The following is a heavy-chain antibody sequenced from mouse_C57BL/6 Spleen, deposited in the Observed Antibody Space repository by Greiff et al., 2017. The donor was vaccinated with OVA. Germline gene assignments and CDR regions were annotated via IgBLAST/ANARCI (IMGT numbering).Heavy chain of an antibody. CDR3: ARDEYDRSWFAY. J-gene: IGHJ3*01. V-gene: IGHV1-4*01. CDR2: INPSSGYP. D-gene: IGHD2-4*01. CDR1: GYTFTSYT. Sequence: VQLQQSGAELARPGASVKMSCKASGYTFTSYTMHWVKQRPGQGLEWIGYINPSSGYPKYNQKFKDKATLTADKSSSTAYMQLSSRTSEDSAVYYCARDEYDRSWFAYWGQGTLVTVSA.